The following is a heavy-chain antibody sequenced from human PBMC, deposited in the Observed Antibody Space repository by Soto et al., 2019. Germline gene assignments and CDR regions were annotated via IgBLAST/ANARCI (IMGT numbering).Heavy chain of an antibody. D-gene: IGHD2-15*01. CDR1: GFTFSSYW. V-gene: IGHV3-74*01. Sequence: GGSLRLSCAASGFTFSSYWMHWVRQAPGKGLVWVSRINSDGSSTSYADSVKGRFTISRDNAKNTLYLQMNSLRVEDTAVYYCARESATAAPGFDYWGQGTLVTVSS. J-gene: IGHJ4*02. CDR3: ARESATAAPGFDY. CDR2: INSDGSST.